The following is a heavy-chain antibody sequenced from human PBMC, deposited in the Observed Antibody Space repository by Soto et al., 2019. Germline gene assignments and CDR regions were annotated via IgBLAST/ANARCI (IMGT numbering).Heavy chain of an antibody. CDR1: GGSLSGYY. CDR2: INHSGST. CDR3: ARGVILPDY. Sequence: SETLSLTCAVYGGSLSGYYWSWIRQPPGKGLEWIGEINHSGSTNYNPSLKSRVTISVDTSKNQFSLKLSSVTAADTAVYYCARGVILPDYWGQGTLVTSPQ. J-gene: IGHJ4*02. V-gene: IGHV4-34*01.